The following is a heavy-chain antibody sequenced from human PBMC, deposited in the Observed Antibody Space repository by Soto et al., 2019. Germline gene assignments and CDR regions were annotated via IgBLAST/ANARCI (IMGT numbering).Heavy chain of an antibody. Sequence: QLQLQESGPGLGKPSETLSLTCTVSGGSISSSSYYWGWIRQPPGKGLEWIGRIYYSGRNYCNPSLTSRVPISVDTSKNQFSLNVSSVTAADTAVYYCARFNGDWDAFDIWGQGTMVTVSS. CDR2: IYYSGRN. V-gene: IGHV4-39*01. J-gene: IGHJ3*02. CDR3: ARFNGDWDAFDI. CDR1: GGSISSSSYY. D-gene: IGHD2-21*02.